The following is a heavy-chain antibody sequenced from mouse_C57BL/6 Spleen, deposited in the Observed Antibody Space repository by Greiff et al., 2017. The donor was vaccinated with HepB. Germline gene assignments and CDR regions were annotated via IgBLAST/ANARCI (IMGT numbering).Heavy chain of an antibody. CDR2: INPSSGYT. D-gene: IGHD2-4*01. CDR1: GYTFTSYW. V-gene: IGHV1-7*01. CDR3: QIYYEYEDWYFDV. Sequence: QVQLQQSGAELAKPGASVKLSCKASGYTFTSYWMHWVKQRPGQGLEWIGYINPSSGYTKYNQKFKDKATLTADKSSSTAYMQLSSLTYEDSAVYYCQIYYEYEDWYFDVWGTGTTVTVSS. J-gene: IGHJ1*03.